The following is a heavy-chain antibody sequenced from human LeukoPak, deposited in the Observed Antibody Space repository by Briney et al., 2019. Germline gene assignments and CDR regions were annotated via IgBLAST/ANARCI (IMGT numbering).Heavy chain of an antibody. CDR2: ISGDGRHT. J-gene: IGHJ5*02. D-gene: IGHD3-3*01. CDR1: GFSFTTWP. V-gene: IGHV3-23*01. CDR3: TTGHQDSLEGA. Sequence: PGGSLRLSCTASGFSFTTWPLSWVRQAPGEGLEWVSAISGDGRHTYYADSVRGRLTISRDDPTNTAFMQMNSLRGKDSAVYYCTTGHQDSLEGAWGQGTLVTVS.